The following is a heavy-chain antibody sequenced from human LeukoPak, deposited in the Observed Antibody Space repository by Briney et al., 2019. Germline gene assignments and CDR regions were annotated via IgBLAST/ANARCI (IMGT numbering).Heavy chain of an antibody. V-gene: IGHV3-23*01. CDR1: RFTFTRYA. D-gene: IGHD5-18*01. CDR2: ISGSGGST. Sequence: GGSLRLSCAASRFTFTRYAMTWVRQAPGKGLEWVSAISGSGGSTYYADSVKGRFTISRDNSKNTLYLQMNSLRAEDTAVYYCARGSYGLDWGQGTLVTVSS. J-gene: IGHJ4*02. CDR3: ARGSYGLD.